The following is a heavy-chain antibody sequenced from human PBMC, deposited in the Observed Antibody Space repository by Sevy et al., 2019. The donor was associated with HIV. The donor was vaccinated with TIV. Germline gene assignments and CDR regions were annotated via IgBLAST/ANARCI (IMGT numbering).Heavy chain of an antibody. CDR3: AKDLDCSTSSCYGELFDY. J-gene: IGHJ4*02. CDR1: GLIFSSYA. Sequence: GGSPRLSCAASGLIFSSYAMSWVRQAPGKGLEWVSAIIGSGGTTFYADSVKGRFTISRDNSKNTLYLQMNSLRAEDTAVYYCAKDLDCSTSSCYGELFDYWGQGTLVTVSS. CDR2: IIGSGGTT. V-gene: IGHV3-23*01. D-gene: IGHD2-2*01.